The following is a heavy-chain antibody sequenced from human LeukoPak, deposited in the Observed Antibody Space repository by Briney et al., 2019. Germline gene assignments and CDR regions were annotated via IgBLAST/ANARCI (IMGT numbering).Heavy chain of an antibody. V-gene: IGHV4-61*08. J-gene: IGHJ4*02. CDR2: IYYSGST. Sequence: SETLSLTCTVSGGSISSGGYYWSWIRQPPGKGLEWIGYIYYSGSTNYNPSLKSRVTISVDTSKNQFSLKLSSVTAADTAVYYCARGRDYDFVLDYWGQGTLVTVSS. D-gene: IGHD3-3*01. CDR1: GGSISSGGYY. CDR3: ARGRDYDFVLDY.